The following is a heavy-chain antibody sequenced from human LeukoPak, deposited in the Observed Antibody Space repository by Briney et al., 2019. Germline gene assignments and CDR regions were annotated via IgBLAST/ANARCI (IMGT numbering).Heavy chain of an antibody. CDR2: ICHSGTS. Sequence: SETLSLTCTVSSASISTYYWSWIRQPPGKGLERIGYICHSGTSNYNPSLKSRVTMSVDTSKSQFSLKLSSVTAADAAVYYCARDSTTYYYYYYMDVWGKGTTVTVSS. CDR3: ARDSTTYYYYYYMDV. J-gene: IGHJ6*03. V-gene: IGHV4-59*01. D-gene: IGHD1-14*01. CDR1: SASISTYY.